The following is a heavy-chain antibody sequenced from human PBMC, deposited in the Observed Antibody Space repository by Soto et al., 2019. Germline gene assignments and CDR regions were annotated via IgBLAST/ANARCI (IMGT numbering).Heavy chain of an antibody. J-gene: IGHJ5*02. Sequence: PSETLSLTCAFYGWSFSGYYWSWIRQPPGKGLEWIGEINHSGSTNYNPSLKSRVTISVDTSKNQFSLKLSSVTAADTAVYYCARVGIVSDTRENWFDPWGQGTLVTVSS. CDR1: GWSFSGYY. V-gene: IGHV4-34*01. D-gene: IGHD3-22*01. CDR2: INHSGST. CDR3: ARVGIVSDTRENWFDP.